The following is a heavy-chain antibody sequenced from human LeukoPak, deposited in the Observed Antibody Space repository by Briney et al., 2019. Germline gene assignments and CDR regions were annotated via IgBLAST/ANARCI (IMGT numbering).Heavy chain of an antibody. D-gene: IGHD3-3*01. Sequence: ASVKVSCKASGYTFTGYYMHWVRQAPGQGLEWMGWIKPNSGGTNYAQKFQGRVTMTRDTSISTAYMELSRLRSDDTAVYYCARSLITMFGVVGSYFDYWGQGTLVSDPS. J-gene: IGHJ4*02. CDR3: ARSLITMFGVVGSYFDY. V-gene: IGHV1-2*02. CDR2: IKPNSGGT. CDR1: GYTFTGYY.